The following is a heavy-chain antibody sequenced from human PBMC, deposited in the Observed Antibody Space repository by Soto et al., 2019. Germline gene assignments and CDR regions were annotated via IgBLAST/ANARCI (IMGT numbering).Heavy chain of an antibody. Sequence: AATLSLSWTVSGGSISSSSYYWVWIRQPPGKGLEWIGSIYYNGSTYYNPSLKSRVTISVDTSKNQFSLKLSSVTAADTAVYYCARRNYDYVWGSYQNWGQGTLVTVSS. CDR2: IYYNGST. CDR1: GGSISSSSYY. D-gene: IGHD3-16*01. V-gene: IGHV4-39*01. J-gene: IGHJ4*02. CDR3: ARRNYDYVWGSYQN.